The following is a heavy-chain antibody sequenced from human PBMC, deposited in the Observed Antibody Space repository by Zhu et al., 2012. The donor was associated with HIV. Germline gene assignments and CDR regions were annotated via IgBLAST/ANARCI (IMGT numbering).Heavy chain of an antibody. V-gene: IGHV4-38-2*02. CDR1: GYSISSGYY. Sequence: QVQLQESGPGLVKPSETLSLTCAVSGYSISSGYYWGWIRQPPGKGLEWIGSIYHSGSTYYNPSLKSRVTISVDTSKNQFSLKLSSVTAADTAVYYCARDTPIAAAGTIDYWGQGTLVTVSS. CDR3: ARDTPIAAAGTIDY. J-gene: IGHJ4*02. CDR2: IYHSGST. D-gene: IGHD6-13*01.